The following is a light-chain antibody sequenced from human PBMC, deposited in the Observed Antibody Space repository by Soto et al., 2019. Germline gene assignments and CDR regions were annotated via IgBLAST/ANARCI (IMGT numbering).Light chain of an antibody. CDR2: EVS. CDR1: SSDVGGYNY. Sequence: QSALTQPPSASGSPGQSVTISCTGTSSDVGGYNYVSWYQQHPGKAPKLMIYEVSKRPSGVPDRFSGSKSGNTASLTVSGLQAEDEADYYCSSYAGSKNFARVFGGGTKPTVL. V-gene: IGLV2-8*01. J-gene: IGLJ2*01. CDR3: SSYAGSKNFARV.